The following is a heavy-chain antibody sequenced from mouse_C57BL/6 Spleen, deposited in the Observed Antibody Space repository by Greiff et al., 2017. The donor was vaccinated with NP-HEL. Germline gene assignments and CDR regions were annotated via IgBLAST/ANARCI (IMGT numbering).Heavy chain of an antibody. CDR2: INPSSGYT. V-gene: IGHV1-4*01. CDR1: GYTFTSYT. Sequence: VQLQQSGAELARPGASVKMSCKASGYTFTSYTMHWVKQRPGQGLEWIGYINPSSGYTKYNQKFKDKATLTADKSSSTAYMQLSSLTSEDSAVYYCAREGNGNFYFDYWGQGTTLTVSS. D-gene: IGHD2-1*01. CDR3: AREGNGNFYFDY. J-gene: IGHJ2*01.